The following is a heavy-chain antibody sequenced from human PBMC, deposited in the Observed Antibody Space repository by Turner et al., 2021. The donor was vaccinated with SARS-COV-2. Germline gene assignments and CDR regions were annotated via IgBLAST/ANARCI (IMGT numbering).Heavy chain of an antibody. D-gene: IGHD1-26*01. V-gene: IGHV3-30-3*01. CDR1: GFTFSTYA. Sequence: QVQLVESGGGVVQPGRSLRLSCAASGFTFSTYAMHWVRQAPGKGLEWVAVRSYDGSNKYYADSVKGRFTISRDNSKNTLYLQMNSLRAEDTAVYYCARAGWDLLPFDAFDIWGQGTMVTISS. CDR3: ARAGWDLLPFDAFDI. J-gene: IGHJ3*02. CDR2: RSYDGSNK.